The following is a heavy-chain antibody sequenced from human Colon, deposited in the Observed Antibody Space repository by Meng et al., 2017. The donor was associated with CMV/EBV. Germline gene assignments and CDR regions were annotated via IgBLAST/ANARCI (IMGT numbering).Heavy chain of an antibody. CDR2: IRYDGSDE. Sequence: GGSLRLSCAASGFIFSNYGMHWVRQAPGKGLEWVGVIRYDGSDEKYGDSAKGRFTASRDNSKNTLYLQMNSLRPEDTAVYYCAKDRTTLGYCSGGSCSGGPPDFWGNGTPVTVSS. CDR1: GFIFSNYG. V-gene: IGHV3-30*02. D-gene: IGHD2-15*01. CDR3: AKDRTTLGYCSGGSCSGGPPDF. J-gene: IGHJ6*04.